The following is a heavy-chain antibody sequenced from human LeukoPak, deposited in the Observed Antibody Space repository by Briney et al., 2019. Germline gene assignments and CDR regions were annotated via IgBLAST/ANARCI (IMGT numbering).Heavy chain of an antibody. D-gene: IGHD2-2*02. J-gene: IGHJ4*02. CDR1: GYTFTSYY. V-gene: IGHV1-46*01. CDR2: INPSGGST. CDR3: ARDPATYCSSTSCYRGSLFDY. Sequence: ASVKVSCKASGYTFTSYYMHWVRQAPGQGLEWMGIINPSGGSTSYAQKFQGRVTMTRDTSTSTVYMELSSLRSEDTAVYYCARDPATYCSSTSCYRGSLFDYWGQGTLVTVSS.